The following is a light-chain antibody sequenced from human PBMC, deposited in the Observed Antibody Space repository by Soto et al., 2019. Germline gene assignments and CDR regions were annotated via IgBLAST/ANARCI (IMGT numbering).Light chain of an antibody. J-gene: IGKJ4*01. CDR2: KAS. V-gene: IGKV1-5*03. CDR1: QSISSW. Sequence: DIQMTQSPSTLSASVGDRVTITCRASQSISSWLAWYQQKPGKAPKLLIYKASSLESGVPSRFSGSGSETEFTLTISSLQPDDFATYYCQQYNSGGTFGGGTKVEIK. CDR3: QQYNSGGT.